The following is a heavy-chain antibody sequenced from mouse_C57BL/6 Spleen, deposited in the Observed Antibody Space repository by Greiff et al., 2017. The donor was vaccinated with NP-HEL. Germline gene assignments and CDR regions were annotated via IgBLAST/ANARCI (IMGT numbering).Heavy chain of an antibody. Sequence: QVQLQQPGAELVRPGSSVKLSCKASGYTFTSYWMHWVKQRPGQGLEWIGVIDPSDSYTNYNQKFKGKATLTVDTSSSTAYMQLSSLTSEDSAVYYCARTFITTVVAMDFDVWGTGTTVTVSS. D-gene: IGHD1-1*01. CDR2: IDPSDSYT. V-gene: IGHV1-59*01. CDR3: ARTFITTVVAMDFDV. J-gene: IGHJ1*03. CDR1: GYTFTSYW.